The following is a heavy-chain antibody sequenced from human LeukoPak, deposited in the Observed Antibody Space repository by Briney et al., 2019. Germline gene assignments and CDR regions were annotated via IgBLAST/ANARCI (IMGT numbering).Heavy chain of an antibody. Sequence: RASVKVSCKASGYTFTSYALHWVRQAPGQRLEWMGWINAGNGITKYSQKFQGRVTITRDTSANTAYMELSSLRSEDTAVYYCARSVAGTSAPFDPWGQGTLVTVSS. D-gene: IGHD6-19*01. CDR3: ARSVAGTSAPFDP. CDR2: INAGNGIT. J-gene: IGHJ5*02. CDR1: GYTFTSYA. V-gene: IGHV1-3*01.